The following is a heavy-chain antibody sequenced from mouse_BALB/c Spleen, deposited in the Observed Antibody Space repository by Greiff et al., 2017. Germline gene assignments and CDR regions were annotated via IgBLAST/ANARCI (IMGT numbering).Heavy chain of an antibody. CDR3: ASSGDYRYDGFAY. J-gene: IGHJ3*01. D-gene: IGHD2-14*01. V-gene: IGHV1-54*01. CDR2: INPGSGGT. CDR1: GYAFTNYL. Sequence: QVQLKQSGAELVRPGTSVKVSCKASGYAFTNYLIEWVKQRPGQGLEWIGVINPGSGGTNYNEKFKGKATLTADKSSSTAYMQLSSLTSDDSAVYFCASSGDYRYDGFAYWGQGTLVTVSA.